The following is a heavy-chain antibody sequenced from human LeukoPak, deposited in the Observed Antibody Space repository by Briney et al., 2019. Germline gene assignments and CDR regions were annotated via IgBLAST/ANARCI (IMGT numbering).Heavy chain of an antibody. Sequence: GGSLRLSCAASGFTFSSYWMSWVRQAPGKGLEWVANIKQDGSEKYYVDSVKGRFTISRDNAKNSLYLQMNSLRAEDTAVYYCAREGPAYDFWSGYYGTTLGDYYYYGMDVWGQGTTVTVS. D-gene: IGHD3-3*01. J-gene: IGHJ6*02. CDR2: IKQDGSEK. CDR3: AREGPAYDFWSGYYGTTLGDYYYYGMDV. CDR1: GFTFSSYW. V-gene: IGHV3-7*03.